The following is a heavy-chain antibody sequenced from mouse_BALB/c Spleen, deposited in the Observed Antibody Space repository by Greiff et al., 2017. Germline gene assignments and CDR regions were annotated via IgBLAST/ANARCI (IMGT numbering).Heavy chain of an antibody. D-gene: IGHD1-1*01. CDR3: ATTVPYY. CDR2: INPSNGRT. Sequence: VQLQQSGAELVKPGASVKLSCKASGYTFTSYWMHWVKQRPGQGLEWIGEINPSNGRTNYNEKFKSKATLTVDKSSSTAYMQLSSLTSEDSAVYYCATTVPYYWGQGTTRTVSS. J-gene: IGHJ2*01. CDR1: GYTFTSYW. V-gene: IGHV1S81*02.